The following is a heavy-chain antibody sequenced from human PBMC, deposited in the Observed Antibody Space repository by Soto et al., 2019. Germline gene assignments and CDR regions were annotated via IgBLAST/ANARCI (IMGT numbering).Heavy chain of an antibody. J-gene: IGHJ3*02. CDR2: ISGSGGST. Sequence: GGSLRLSCAASGFTFSSYAMSWVRQAPGKGLEWVSAISGSGGSTYYADSVKGRFTISTDNSKNTLYLQMNSLRAEDAAVYYCAKIPYYYDSSGYYGGFDIWGQGTMVTVSS. D-gene: IGHD3-22*01. CDR3: AKIPYYYDSSGYYGGFDI. CDR1: GFTFSSYA. V-gene: IGHV3-23*01.